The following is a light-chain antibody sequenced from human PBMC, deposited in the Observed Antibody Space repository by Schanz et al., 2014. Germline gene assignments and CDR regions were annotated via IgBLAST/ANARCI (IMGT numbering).Light chain of an antibody. V-gene: IGKV3-20*01. CDR1: QSVNGRF. CDR2: NAS. Sequence: EIVLTQSPDTLSLSPGERATLSCKASQSVNGRFLAWYQQKPGQAPRLLIYNASKRATGIPDRFSGSGSGTDFSLTISSLESEDFAVYFCQQYDKWPLITFGGGTKVE. J-gene: IGKJ4*01. CDR3: QQYDKWPLIT.